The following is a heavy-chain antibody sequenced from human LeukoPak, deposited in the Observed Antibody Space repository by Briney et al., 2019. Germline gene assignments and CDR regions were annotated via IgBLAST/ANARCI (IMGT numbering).Heavy chain of an antibody. D-gene: IGHD4/OR15-4a*01. CDR2: ITAYNGKT. CDR1: GYTFINYG. J-gene: IGHJ6*03. V-gene: IGHV1-18*01. Sequence: GASVKVSCKASGYTFINYGISWVRQAPGQGLEWMGWITAYNGKTKYAQKFQGRVTMTTDTSTSTAYMELRSLRSDDTAVYYCARGVLDVTYYYYYYMDVWGKGTTVIVSS. CDR3: ARGVLDVTYYYYYYMDV.